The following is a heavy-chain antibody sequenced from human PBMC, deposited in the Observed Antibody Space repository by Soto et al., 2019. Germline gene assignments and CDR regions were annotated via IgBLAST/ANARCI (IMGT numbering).Heavy chain of an antibody. Sequence: ASVKVSCKASGYTFTGYYMHWVRQAPGQGLEWMGWINPNSGGTNYAQKFQGWVTMTRDTSISTAYMELSRLRSDDTAVYYCAAGNYYDSSRPEYFQHWGQGTLVTVSS. J-gene: IGHJ1*01. D-gene: IGHD3-22*01. CDR2: INPNSGGT. CDR1: GYTFTGYY. V-gene: IGHV1-2*04. CDR3: AAGNYYDSSRPEYFQH.